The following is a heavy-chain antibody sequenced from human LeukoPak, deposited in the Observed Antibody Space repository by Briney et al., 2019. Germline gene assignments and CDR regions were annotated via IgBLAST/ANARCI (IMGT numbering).Heavy chain of an antibody. J-gene: IGHJ4*02. D-gene: IGHD3-22*01. CDR1: GYTFTGYY. CDR3: ATIDGHYDSSGY. V-gene: IGHV1-2*02. Sequence: ASVKVSCKASGYTFTGYYMHWVRQAPGQGLEWMGWINPNSGGTNYAQKFQGRVTMTEDTSTDTAYMELSSLRSEDTAVYYCATIDGHYDSSGYWGQGTLVIVSS. CDR2: INPNSGGT.